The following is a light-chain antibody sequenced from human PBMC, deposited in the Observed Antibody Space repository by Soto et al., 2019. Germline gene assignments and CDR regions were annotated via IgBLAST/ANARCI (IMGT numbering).Light chain of an antibody. CDR2: DAS. CDR3: QQRSNWPPALS. V-gene: IGKV3-11*01. Sequence: EVVLTQSAATLSLSPGDRATLSCRASQSVNNFLAWYQQKPGQTPRLLIYDASKRATGIPGRFSGSGSGTDFTLTISSLEPEDFAVYYCQQRSNWPPALSFGGGTKVDIK. CDR1: QSVNNF. J-gene: IGKJ4*01.